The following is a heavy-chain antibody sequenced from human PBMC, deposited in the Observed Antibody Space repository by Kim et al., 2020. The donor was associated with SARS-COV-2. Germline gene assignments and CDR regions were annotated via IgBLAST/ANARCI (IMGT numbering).Heavy chain of an antibody. D-gene: IGHD3-22*01. CDR1: GFTFSSFA. V-gene: IGHV3-23*01. J-gene: IGHJ4*02. Sequence: GGSLRLSCAASGFTFSSFAMSWVRQAPGKGLEWVSAISGSGGSTWYPDSLKGRFTISRDNSKNTLYLQMNSLRAGDTAVYYCAKDLYDSRGSRYDFWGQG. CDR3: AKDLYDSRGSRYDF. CDR2: ISGSGGST.